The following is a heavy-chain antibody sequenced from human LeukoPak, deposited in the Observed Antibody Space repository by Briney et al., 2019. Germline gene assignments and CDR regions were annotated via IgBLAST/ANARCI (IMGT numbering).Heavy chain of an antibody. J-gene: IGHJ6*03. CDR3: ARVYTVMGATTVDHYHYYMDV. D-gene: IGHD5-18*01. V-gene: IGHV4-61*09. CDR2: IYTRATS. CDR1: GGSIRSGSYY. Sequence: SETLSLTCTVSGGSIRSGSYYWSWIRQPDGKGLGGTVHIYTRATSNYNPSVKSRVTVSLDTSKNQISLKLSSVTAADTAIYYCARVYTVMGATTVDHYHYYMDVWGKGTTVTVSS.